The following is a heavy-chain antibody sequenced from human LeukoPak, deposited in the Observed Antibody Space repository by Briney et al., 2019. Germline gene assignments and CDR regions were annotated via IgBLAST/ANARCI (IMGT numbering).Heavy chain of an antibody. D-gene: IGHD1-26*01. CDR1: GYAFTSYY. CDR3: ARAQSGSYLGNWFDP. V-gene: IGHV1-46*01. Sequence: ASVKVSCKTSGYAFTSYYIHWVRQAPGQGLEWMGLIDPSGGSASYAQNFQGRVTMTRDTSTSTVYMELSSLRSEDTAVYYCARAQSGSYLGNWFDPWGQGTLVTVSS. J-gene: IGHJ5*02. CDR2: IDPSGGSA.